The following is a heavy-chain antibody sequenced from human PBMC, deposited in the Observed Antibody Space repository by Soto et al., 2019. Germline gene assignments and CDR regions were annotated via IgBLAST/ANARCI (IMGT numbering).Heavy chain of an antibody. V-gene: IGHV1-18*01. Sequence: ASVKVSCKASGYTFTSYGISWVRQAPGQGLEWMGWISAYNGNTNYAQKLQGRVTMTTDTSTSTAYMELRSLRSDDTAVYYCARDCSHRGGGDCYYYGMDVWGQGTTVTVSS. J-gene: IGHJ6*02. CDR2: ISAYNGNT. CDR3: ARDCSHRGGGDCYYYGMDV. CDR1: GYTFTSYG. D-gene: IGHD2-21*01.